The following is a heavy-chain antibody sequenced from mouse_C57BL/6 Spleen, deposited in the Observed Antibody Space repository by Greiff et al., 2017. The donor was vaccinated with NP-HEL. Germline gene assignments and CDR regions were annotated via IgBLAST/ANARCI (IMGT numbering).Heavy chain of an antibody. CDR2: INPNNGGT. CDR1: GYTFTDYN. Sequence: VQLKQSGPELVKPGASVKIPCKASGYTFTDYNMDWVKQSHGKSLEWIGDINPNNGGTIYNQKFKGKATLTVDKSSSTAYMELRSLTSEDTAVSYCARRDYGSSAWFAYWGQGTLVTVSA. V-gene: IGHV1-18*01. J-gene: IGHJ3*01. CDR3: ARRDYGSSAWFAY. D-gene: IGHD1-1*01.